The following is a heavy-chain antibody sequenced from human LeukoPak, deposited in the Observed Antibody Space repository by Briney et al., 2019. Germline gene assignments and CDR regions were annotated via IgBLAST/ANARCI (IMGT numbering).Heavy chain of an antibody. J-gene: IGHJ4*02. CDR3: GRFGYASSLDY. CDR1: GYILTRNW. CDR2: AYPDESGT. V-gene: IGHV5-51*01. Sequence: GESLKISCKISGYILTRNWIGWVRQVPGKDLAWMGLAYPDESGTKYSTSFHGQVTFSVDKSICTPYLQFSTLKASDNPIHYCGRFGYASSLDYWGQGTLVTVSS. D-gene: IGHD6-13*01.